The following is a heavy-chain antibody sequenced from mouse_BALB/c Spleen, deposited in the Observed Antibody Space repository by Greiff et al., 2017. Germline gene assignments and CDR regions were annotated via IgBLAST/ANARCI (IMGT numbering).Heavy chain of an antibody. V-gene: IGHV5-15*02. CDR1: GFTFSDYG. CDR2: ISNLAYSI. CDR3: AREDGYYWYFDV. D-gene: IGHD2-3*01. Sequence: VQLKESGGGLVQPGGSRKLSCAASGFTFSDYGMAWVRQAPGKGPEWVAFISNLAYSIYYADTVTGRFTISRENAKNTLYLEMSSLRSEDTAMYYCAREDGYYWYFDVWGAGTTVTVSS. J-gene: IGHJ1*01.